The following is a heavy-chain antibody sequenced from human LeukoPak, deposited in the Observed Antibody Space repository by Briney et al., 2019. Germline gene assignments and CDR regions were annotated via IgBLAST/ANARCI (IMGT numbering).Heavy chain of an antibody. Sequence: PGGSLRLSCAASGFTFSSYSMNWVRQAPGKGLEWVSSISSSSSYIYYADSVKGRFTISRDNAKNSLYLQMNSLRAEDTAVYYCARDKRYFDWLSGYYYYYMDVWGKGTTVTISS. CDR2: ISSSSSYI. D-gene: IGHD3-9*01. V-gene: IGHV3-21*01. CDR1: GFTFSSYS. CDR3: ARDKRYFDWLSGYYYYYMDV. J-gene: IGHJ6*03.